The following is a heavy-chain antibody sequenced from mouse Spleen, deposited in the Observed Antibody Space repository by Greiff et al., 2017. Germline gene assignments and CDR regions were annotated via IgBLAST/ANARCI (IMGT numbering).Heavy chain of an antibody. CDR2: INSDGGST. D-gene: IGHD1-1*01. V-gene: IGHV5-2*01. CDR1: EYEFPSHD. J-gene: IGHJ1*03. Sequence: DVKLVESGGGLVQPGESLKLSCESNEYEFPSHDMSWVRKTPEKRLELVAAINSDGGSTYYPDTMERRFIISRDNTKKTLYLQMSSLRSEDTALYYCARHGTYGSSYRYFDVWGTGTTVTVSS. CDR3: ARHGTYGSSYRYFDV.